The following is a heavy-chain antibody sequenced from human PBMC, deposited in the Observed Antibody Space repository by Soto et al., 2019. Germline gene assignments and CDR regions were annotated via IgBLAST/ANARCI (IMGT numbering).Heavy chain of an antibody. CDR3: ARGEGYGDPSRGYWYFGL. D-gene: IGHD4-17*01. Sequence: EVQLVESGGGLVQPGGSLRLSCAASEFTSITYWMSWVRQAPGKGLEWVATINPDGSEKPYVDSVKGRFTISRDNAKNSLDLHMHGLRAEDTAGYYCARGEGYGDPSRGYWYFGLWGRGTLVTVSS. J-gene: IGHJ2*01. CDR1: EFTSITYW. CDR2: INPDGSEK. V-gene: IGHV3-7*01.